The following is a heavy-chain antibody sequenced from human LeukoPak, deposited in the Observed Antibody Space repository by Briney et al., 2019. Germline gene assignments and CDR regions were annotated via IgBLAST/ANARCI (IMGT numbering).Heavy chain of an antibody. D-gene: IGHD4-23*01. J-gene: IGHJ4*02. CDR3: ARAGRSFYGGSSDY. CDR1: GFIFSSHW. V-gene: IGHV3-7*01. CDR2: IRQDGIEK. Sequence: PGGYLRLSCATSGFIFSSHWVSWVRQAPGKGLEWVAHIRQDGIEKQYLGSVRGRFTISRDSTKNSMYLQMDRLRDEDTAVYYCARAGRSFYGGSSDYWGQGTLVTVSS.